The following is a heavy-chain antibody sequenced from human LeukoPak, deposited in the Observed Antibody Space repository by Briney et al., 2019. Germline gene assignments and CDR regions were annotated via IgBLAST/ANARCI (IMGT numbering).Heavy chain of an antibody. J-gene: IGHJ4*02. V-gene: IGHV4-4*07. Sequence: SETLSLTCTVSGGSISSYFWTWIRQPAGKGLEWIGRIYASGSTNYNPSFKSRVTMSLDKSKNQFSLSLSSVTAADTAIYYCATESRISSDFWGQGTQVTVSS. D-gene: IGHD3-3*02. CDR2: IYASGST. CDR1: GGSISSYF. CDR3: ATESRISSDF.